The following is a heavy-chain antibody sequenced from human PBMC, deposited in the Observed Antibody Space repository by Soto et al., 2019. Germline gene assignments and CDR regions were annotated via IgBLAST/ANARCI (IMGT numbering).Heavy chain of an antibody. D-gene: IGHD6-25*01. CDR3: ARDSGPAGGGACAI. Sequence: EVQLLESGGGLVQPGGSLRLSCAASGFTFSTHAMIWVRQAPGKGLNWVSTVDVGGGSTYYTDSVKGRFTVSRDNSKNTVYLQLNPLRAEDTAIYFCARDSGPAGGGACAIWGQGTMVTVSS. J-gene: IGHJ3*02. V-gene: IGHV3-23*01. CDR1: GFTFSTHA. CDR2: VDVGGGST.